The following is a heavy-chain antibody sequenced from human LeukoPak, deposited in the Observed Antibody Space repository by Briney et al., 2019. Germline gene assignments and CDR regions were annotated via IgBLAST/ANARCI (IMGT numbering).Heavy chain of an antibody. V-gene: IGHV3-74*01. CDR3: ARDGGSSHYYYYGMDV. CDR2: INSDGSST. CDR1: GFTFSSYW. Sequence: PGGPLRLSCAASGFTFSSYWMHWVRQAPGKGLVWVSRINSDGSSTSYADSVKGRFTISRDNAKNTLYLQMNSLRAEDTAVYYCARDGGSSHYYYYGMDVWGQGTTVTVSS. D-gene: IGHD2-15*01. J-gene: IGHJ6*02.